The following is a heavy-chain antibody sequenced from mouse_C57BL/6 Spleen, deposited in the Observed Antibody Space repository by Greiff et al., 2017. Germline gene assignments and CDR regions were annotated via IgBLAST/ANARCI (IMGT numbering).Heavy chain of an antibody. CDR1: GYTFTSYW. D-gene: IGHD1-1*01. CDR3: ARGATVVAWYFDV. J-gene: IGHJ1*03. Sequence: QVQLQQPGAELVKPGASVKLSCKASGYTFTSYWMHWVKQRPGQGLEWIGMIHPNSGSTNYNEKFKSKATLTVDKSSSTAHMQLSSLTSEDSAVYYCARGATVVAWYFDVWGTGTTVTVSS. CDR2: IHPNSGST. V-gene: IGHV1-64*01.